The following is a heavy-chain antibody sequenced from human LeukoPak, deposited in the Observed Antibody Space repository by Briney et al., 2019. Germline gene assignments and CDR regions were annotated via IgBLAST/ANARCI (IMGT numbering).Heavy chain of an antibody. D-gene: IGHD3-22*01. CDR3: ARGNYHAFDI. V-gene: IGHV3-23*01. J-gene: IGHJ3*02. Sequence: PGGSLRLSCAVSGFTFSSYVMSWVRQAPGKGLEWVSAISGSGASTYYADSVKGRLTISRDNAKNTLYLQMNSLRAEDTAVYYCARGNYHAFDIWGQGTMVTVSS. CDR2: ISGSGAST. CDR1: GFTFSSYV.